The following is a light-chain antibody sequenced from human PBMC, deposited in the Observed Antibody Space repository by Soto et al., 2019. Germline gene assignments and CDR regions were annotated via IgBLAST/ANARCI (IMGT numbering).Light chain of an antibody. J-gene: IGKJ1*01. CDR1: QSVSSNY. V-gene: IGKV3-20*01. CDR3: QQYGGSPRT. Sequence: EIVMTQSPGTLSLSPGETATLSCRASQSVSSNYVAWFHQKPGQAPRLLIYGASNRATGIPDRFSGSGSGTDFTLTISKLEPEDFAVYHCQQYGGSPRTFGQGTKVDIK. CDR2: GAS.